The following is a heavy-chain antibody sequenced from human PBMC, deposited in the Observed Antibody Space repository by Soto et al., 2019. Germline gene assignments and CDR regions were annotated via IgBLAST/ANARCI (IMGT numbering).Heavy chain of an antibody. D-gene: IGHD2-21*02. CDR3: ARAGLPDAFDI. V-gene: IGHV3-21*01. CDR1: GFTFSNYR. CDR2: ITSSSSYR. Sequence: GGSLRLSCVASGFTFSNYRMNWVRQAPGKGLEWVSSITSSSSYRYYADSLKGRVTISRDNAENSLYLQMDSLTAEDTAVYYCARAGLPDAFDIWGQGTMVTVSS. J-gene: IGHJ3*02.